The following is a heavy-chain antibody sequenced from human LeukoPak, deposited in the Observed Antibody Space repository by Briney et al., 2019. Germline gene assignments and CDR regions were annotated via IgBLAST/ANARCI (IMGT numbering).Heavy chain of an antibody. CDR2: IYYSGST. CDR3: ASAVVGSRNYYFDY. D-gene: IGHD6-19*01. Sequence: SETLSLTCTVSGGSISSYYWSWIRQPPGKGLEWIGYIYYSGSTNYNPSLKSRVTISVDTSKNQFSLKLSSVTAADTAVYYCASAVVGSRNYYFDYWGQGTLVTVSS. J-gene: IGHJ4*02. CDR1: GGSISSYY. V-gene: IGHV4-59*01.